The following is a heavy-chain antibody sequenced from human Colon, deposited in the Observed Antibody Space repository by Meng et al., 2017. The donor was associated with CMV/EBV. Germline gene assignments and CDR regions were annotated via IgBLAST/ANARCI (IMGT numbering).Heavy chain of an antibody. CDR1: GFAFSSYD. CDR3: AKDEYSTGWYSGFDY. D-gene: IGHD6-19*01. CDR2: IRRTGGNT. J-gene: IGHJ4*02. Sequence: SGFAFSSYDMSWVRQAPGKGLEGVSSIRRTGGNTYYADSVKGRFTISRDNSKNTLYLQMNILRAGDTAIYYCAKDEYSTGWYSGFDYWGQGTLVTVSS. V-gene: IGHV3-23*01.